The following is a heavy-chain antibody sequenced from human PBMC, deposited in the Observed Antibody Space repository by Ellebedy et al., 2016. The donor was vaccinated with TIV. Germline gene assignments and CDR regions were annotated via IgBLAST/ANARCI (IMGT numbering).Heavy chain of an antibody. CDR1: GFTFGDYA. D-gene: IGHD3/OR15-3a*01. Sequence: GGSLRLXXTASGFTFGDYAMTWFRQAPGKGLEWVGFIRSRAYGGTTEYAASVKGRFTISRDDSKSIAYLQMNSLKTEDTAVYYCTRDDFRPGNYFDYWGQGTLVTVSS. V-gene: IGHV3-49*03. J-gene: IGHJ4*02. CDR3: TRDDFRPGNYFDY. CDR2: IRSRAYGGTT.